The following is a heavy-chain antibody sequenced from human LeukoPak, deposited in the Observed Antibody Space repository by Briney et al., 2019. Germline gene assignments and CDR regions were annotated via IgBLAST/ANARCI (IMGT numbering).Heavy chain of an antibody. D-gene: IGHD3-10*01. CDR3: ERDATVRGPYGGHHFYPYMDL. CDR1: GGTFSIYA. CDR2: IIPIFDTA. Sequence: GASVTVSFTTSGGTFSIYAISWGRQAPGQGHEWIGDIIPIFDTANYAQKFQGRVTITADESATTDYMELSRLRSEDTAVEYCERDATVRGPYGGHHFYPYMDLWGKGTTVTISS. V-gene: IGHV1-69*13. J-gene: IGHJ6*03.